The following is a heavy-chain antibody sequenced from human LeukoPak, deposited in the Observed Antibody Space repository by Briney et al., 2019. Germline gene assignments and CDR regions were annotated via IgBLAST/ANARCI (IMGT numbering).Heavy chain of an antibody. CDR3: ARDPYCSSTSCYPQNYYYYYMDV. Sequence: GGSLRLFCAASGFTFSSYSMNWVRQAPGKGLEWVSSISSSNSYIYYADSVKGRFTISRDNAKNSLYLQMNSLRAEDTAVYYCARDPYCSSTSCYPQNYYYYYMDVGGKGTTVTVSS. V-gene: IGHV3-21*01. D-gene: IGHD2-2*01. CDR2: ISSSNSYI. CDR1: GFTFSSYS. J-gene: IGHJ6*03.